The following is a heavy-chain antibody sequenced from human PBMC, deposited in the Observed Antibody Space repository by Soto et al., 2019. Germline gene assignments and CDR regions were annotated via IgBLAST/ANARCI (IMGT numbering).Heavy chain of an antibody. CDR3: ARSISP. D-gene: IGHD3-3*01. CDR1: GGSISSGGYS. Sequence: SETLSLTCAVSGGSISSGGYSWSWIRQPPGKGPEWIGYIYHSGSTYYNPSLKSRVTISVDRSKNQFSLKLSSVTAADTAVYYCARSISPWGQGTLVTVSS. V-gene: IGHV4-30-2*01. CDR2: IYHSGST. J-gene: IGHJ5*02.